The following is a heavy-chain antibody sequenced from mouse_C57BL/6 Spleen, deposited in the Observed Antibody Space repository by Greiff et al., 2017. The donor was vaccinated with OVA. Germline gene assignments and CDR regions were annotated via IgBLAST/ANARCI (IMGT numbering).Heavy chain of an antibody. CDR2: ISYDGSN. D-gene: IGHD1-1*01. V-gene: IGHV3-6*01. CDR1: GYSITSGYY. J-gene: IGHJ4*01. CDR3: ARASITTVVAPYAMGY. Sequence: VQLKESGPGLVKPSQSLSLTCSVTGYSITSGYYWNWLRQFPGNKLEWMGYISYDGSNNYNPSLKNRISITRDTSKNQFFLKLNSVTTEDTATYYCARASITTVVAPYAMGYWGQGTSVTVSS.